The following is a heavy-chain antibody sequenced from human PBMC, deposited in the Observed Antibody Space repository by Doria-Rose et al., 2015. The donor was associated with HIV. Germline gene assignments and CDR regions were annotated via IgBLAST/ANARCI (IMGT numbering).Heavy chain of an antibody. CDR2: IFWDDET. CDR1: GVSLSSPGMG. J-gene: IGHJ4*02. CDR3: ARIKSSRWSHKYYFDF. D-gene: IGHD6-6*01. Sequence: QVTLKESGPVLVKPTETLTLTCTVSGVSLSSPGMGVSWIRQPPGKALEWLANIFWDDETSYKTSLKSRLTISRGTSKSQVVLTMTDMDPVDIATYYCARIKSSRWSHKYYFDFWGQGTLVIVSA. V-gene: IGHV2-26*01.